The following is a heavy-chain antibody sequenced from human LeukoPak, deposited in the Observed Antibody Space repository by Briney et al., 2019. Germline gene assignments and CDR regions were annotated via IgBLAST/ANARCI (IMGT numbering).Heavy chain of an antibody. J-gene: IGHJ3*02. CDR3: ARVVEMATIRFGYDAFDI. CDR2: IYTSGST. CDR1: GGSISSDY. Sequence: PSETLSLTCTVSGGSISSDYWSWSRQPAGKGREWSGRIYTSGSTNYTHSLKSRVTMSVDTSKNQFPLKLSSVTAADTAVYYCARVVEMATIRFGYDAFDIWGQGTMVTVSS. D-gene: IGHD5-24*01. V-gene: IGHV4-4*07.